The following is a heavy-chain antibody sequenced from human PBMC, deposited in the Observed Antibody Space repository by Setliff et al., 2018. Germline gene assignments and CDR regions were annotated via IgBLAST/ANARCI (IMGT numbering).Heavy chain of an antibody. V-gene: IGHV4-34*01. CDR2: INHYGSA. CDR3: ARDRTYYGSGTYTRYFDY. Sequence: SETLSLTCAVCGGAFSGYNWNWIRQPPGKGLEWIGEINHYGSAYYNPSLKSRVTMSVDKSKNQFSLKLTSVTAADTAVYYCARDRTYYGSGTYTRYFDYWGQGTLVTVSS. CDR1: GGAFSGYN. D-gene: IGHD3-10*01. J-gene: IGHJ4*02.